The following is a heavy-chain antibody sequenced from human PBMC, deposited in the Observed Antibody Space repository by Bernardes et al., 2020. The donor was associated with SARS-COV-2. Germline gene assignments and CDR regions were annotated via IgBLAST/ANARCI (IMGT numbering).Heavy chain of an antibody. CDR3: ARGRRSSSARYYYYGMDV. V-gene: IGHV4-34*01. D-gene: IGHD6-6*01. J-gene: IGHJ6*02. Sequence: GSLRLSCAGSGFDFSDYWMTWVRQPPGKGLEWIGEINHSGSTNYNPSLKSRVTISVDTSKNQFSLKLSSVTAADTAVYYCARGRRSSSARYYYYGMDVWGQGTTVTVSS. CDR1: GFDFSDYW. CDR2: INHSGST.